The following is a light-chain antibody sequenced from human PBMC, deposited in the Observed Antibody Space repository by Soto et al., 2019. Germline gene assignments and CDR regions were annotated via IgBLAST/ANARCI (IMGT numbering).Light chain of an antibody. CDR3: LQHNSYPRT. J-gene: IGKJ2*01. CDR1: QDIRDD. Sequence: DIQMTQSPSSLSASVGDRVTITCRASQDIRDDLGWYQQKPGKAPKRLIYAASSLQGGVPSRFSGSRYGTEFPLTISSLQPEDFGIFYCLQHNSYPRTLGQGTKLEIK. V-gene: IGKV1-17*01. CDR2: AAS.